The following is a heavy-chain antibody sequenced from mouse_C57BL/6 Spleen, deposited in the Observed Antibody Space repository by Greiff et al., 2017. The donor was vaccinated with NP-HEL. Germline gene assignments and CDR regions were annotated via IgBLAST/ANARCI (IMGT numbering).Heavy chain of an antibody. CDR1: GFNIKNTY. Sequence: EVQRVESVAELVRPGASVKLSCTASGFNIKNTYMHWVKQRPEQGLEWIGRIDPANGNTKYAPKFQGKATITADTSSNTAYRQLSSLTSEDTAIYYCARGTTVVATSPYAMDYWGQGTSGTVSS. J-gene: IGHJ4*01. V-gene: IGHV14-3*01. D-gene: IGHD1-1*01. CDR3: ARGTTVVATSPYAMDY. CDR2: IDPANGNT.